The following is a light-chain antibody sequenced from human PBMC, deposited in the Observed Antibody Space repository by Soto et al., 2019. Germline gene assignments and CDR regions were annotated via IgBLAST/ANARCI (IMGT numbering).Light chain of an antibody. CDR2: GNS. CDR1: SSNIGAGYD. CDR3: QSYDSSLSAPV. Sequence: QAVVTQPSSVSGAPGQRVTISCTGSSSNIGAGYDVHWYQQLPGTAPKLLIYGNSNRPSGVPDRFSGSKSGTSASLAITGLQAEDEADYYCQSYDSSLSAPVFGTGTKVTVL. J-gene: IGLJ1*01. V-gene: IGLV1-40*01.